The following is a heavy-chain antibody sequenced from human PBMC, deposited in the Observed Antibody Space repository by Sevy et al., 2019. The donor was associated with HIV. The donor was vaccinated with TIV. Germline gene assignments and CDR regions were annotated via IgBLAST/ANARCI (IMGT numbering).Heavy chain of an antibody. V-gene: IGHV3-23*01. CDR3: AKGTLVVPTVIYYYYGMSV. D-gene: IGHD2-2*02. CDR2: ISHSGEGT. J-gene: IGHJ6*02. Sequence: GGSLRLSCAASGFTFSSYAMSWVRQAPGKGLEWVSAISHSGEGTYYADSVKGRFTISRDNSKNTLYLEMNSLRAEDTAVYYCAKGTLVVPTVIYYYYGMSVWGQGTTVTVSS. CDR1: GFTFSSYA.